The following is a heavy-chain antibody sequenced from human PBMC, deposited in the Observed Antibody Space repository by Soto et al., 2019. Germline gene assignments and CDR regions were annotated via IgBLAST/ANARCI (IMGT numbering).Heavy chain of an antibody. CDR1: GFTFSNYW. CDR2: IKEDGSEK. CDR3: ATDLYQLPTMKYYYYGMDV. J-gene: IGHJ6*02. Sequence: PGGSLRLSCAASGFTFSNYWMSWVRQAPGKRLEWVANIKEDGSEKYYVDSVKGRFTISRDNAKNSLFLQMNSLRAEDTAVYYCATDLYQLPTMKYYYYGMDVWGHGTTVTVSS. D-gene: IGHD2-2*01. V-gene: IGHV3-7*03.